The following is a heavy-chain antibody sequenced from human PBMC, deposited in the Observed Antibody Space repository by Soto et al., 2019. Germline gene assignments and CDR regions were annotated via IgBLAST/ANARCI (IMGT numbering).Heavy chain of an antibody. Sequence: GASVKVSCKASGGTFSSYAISWVRQAPGQGLEWMGGIIPIFGTANYAQKFQGRVTITTDASTSTAYMELSSLRSEDTAVYFCARDFDYYDSSGYLEMGPWGQGTLVTVSS. CDR2: IIPIFGTA. V-gene: IGHV1-69*05. J-gene: IGHJ5*02. D-gene: IGHD3-22*01. CDR3: ARDFDYYDSSGYLEMGP. CDR1: GGTFSSYA.